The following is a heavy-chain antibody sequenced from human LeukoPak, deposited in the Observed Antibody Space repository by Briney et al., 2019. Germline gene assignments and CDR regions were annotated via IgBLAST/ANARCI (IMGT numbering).Heavy chain of an antibody. CDR3: ARNRGDSSGDWFDP. Sequence: PSETLSLTCTVSGYSISSGYYWGWIRQPPEKGLEWIGSIYHSGSTYYNPSLKSRVTISVDTSKNQFSLKLSSVTAADTAVYYCARNRGDSSGDWFDPWGQGTLVTVSS. CDR1: GYSISSGYY. CDR2: IYHSGST. J-gene: IGHJ5*02. D-gene: IGHD3-22*01. V-gene: IGHV4-38-2*02.